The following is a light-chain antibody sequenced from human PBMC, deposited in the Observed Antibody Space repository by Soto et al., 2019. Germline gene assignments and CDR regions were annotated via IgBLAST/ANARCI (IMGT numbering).Light chain of an antibody. V-gene: IGLV2-14*03. Sequence: QSALTQPASVSGSPGQSITISCTGTRSDVGGYNYVSWYQHHPGKAPKLMIYDVSNRTAGVSNRFSGSKSGNTASLTISGLQAEDEADYYCSSYTSSSTVVFGGGTKLTVL. CDR1: RSDVGGYNY. CDR2: DVS. CDR3: SSYTSSSTVV. J-gene: IGLJ2*01.